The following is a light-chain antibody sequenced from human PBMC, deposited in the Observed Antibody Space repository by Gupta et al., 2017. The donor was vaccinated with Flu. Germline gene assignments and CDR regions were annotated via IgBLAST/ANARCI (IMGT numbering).Light chain of an antibody. V-gene: IGLV1-44*01. J-gene: IGLJ3*02. CDR1: VSNSPGNT. CDR3: ATWDDSLSCPV. CDR2: SNI. Sequence: SLLTPPPTVSGTPGLRVAVSYASTVSNSPGNTVNWYQQFPGAAPKLLIYSNIYRPSGVPERFSGSKSGSSATLAISGLQAEDEADYCCATWDDSLSCPVFGGGTRLTVL.